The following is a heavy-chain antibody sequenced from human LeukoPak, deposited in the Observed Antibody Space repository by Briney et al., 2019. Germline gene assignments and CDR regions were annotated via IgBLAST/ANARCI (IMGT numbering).Heavy chain of an antibody. D-gene: IGHD3-9*01. Sequence: SETLSLTCAVYGGSFSGYYWSWIRQPPGRGLEWIGEINHSGSTNYNPSLKSRVTISVDTSKNQFSLKLSSVTAADTAVYYCARPVGRYDILTAHGWFDPWGQGTLVTVSS. CDR3: ARPVGRYDILTAHGWFDP. CDR1: GGSFSGYY. J-gene: IGHJ5*02. CDR2: INHSGST. V-gene: IGHV4-34*01.